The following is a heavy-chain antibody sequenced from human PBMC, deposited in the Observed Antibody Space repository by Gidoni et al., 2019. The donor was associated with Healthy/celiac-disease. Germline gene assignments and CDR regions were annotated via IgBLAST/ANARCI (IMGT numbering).Heavy chain of an antibody. Sequence: EVQLVESGGGVVRPGGSLRLSCGASGFTFADYGMSWVRQAPGKGLEWVSGINWNGGSTGYADSVKGRFTISRDNAKNSLYLQMNSLRAEDTALYYCARGGATTENNWFDPWGQGTLVTVSS. J-gene: IGHJ5*02. CDR3: ARGGATTENNWFDP. CDR2: INWNGGST. V-gene: IGHV3-20*04. D-gene: IGHD1-26*01. CDR1: GFTFADYG.